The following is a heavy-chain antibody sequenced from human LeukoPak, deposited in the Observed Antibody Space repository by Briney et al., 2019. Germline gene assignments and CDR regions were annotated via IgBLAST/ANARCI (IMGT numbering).Heavy chain of an antibody. V-gene: IGHV1-8*01. CDR2: MNPNSGNT. D-gene: IGHD5/OR15-5a*01. CDR1: GYTFTSYD. CDR3: ARARRVVYSVAARYYYMDV. J-gene: IGHJ6*03. Sequence: ASVKVSCKASGYTFTSYDINWVRQATGQGLEWMGWMNPNSGNTGYAQKFQGRVTMTRNTSISTAYMELSSLRSEDTAVYYCARARRVVYSVAARYYYMDVWGKGITVTVSS.